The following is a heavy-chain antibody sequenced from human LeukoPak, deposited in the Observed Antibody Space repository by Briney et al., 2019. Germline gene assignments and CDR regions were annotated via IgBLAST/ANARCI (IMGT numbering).Heavy chain of an antibody. J-gene: IGHJ4*02. CDR1: GGSISSYY. V-gene: IGHV4-59*01. Sequence: PSETLSLTCTVSGGSISSYYWSWIRQPPGKGLEWIGYNPSLKSRVTISIDTSKNQFSLKLSSVTAADTAVYYCARSLRGAYSYTLDYWGQGTLVTVSS. D-gene: IGHD5-18*01. CDR3: ARSLRGAYSYTLDY.